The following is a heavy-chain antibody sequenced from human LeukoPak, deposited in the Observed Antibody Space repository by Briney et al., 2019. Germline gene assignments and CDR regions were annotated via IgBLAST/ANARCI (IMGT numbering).Heavy chain of an antibody. Sequence: ASVKVSCKASGYTFTSYYMHWVRQAPGQGLEWMGIINPSGGSTTYAQKSLGRATMTRDTSTSTVYMELSSLRSEETAVYYCARGRAVGVRAGFDYWGQGTLVTVSS. D-gene: IGHD1-26*01. CDR1: GYTFTSYY. V-gene: IGHV1-46*03. CDR2: INPSGGST. CDR3: ARGRAVGVRAGFDY. J-gene: IGHJ4*02.